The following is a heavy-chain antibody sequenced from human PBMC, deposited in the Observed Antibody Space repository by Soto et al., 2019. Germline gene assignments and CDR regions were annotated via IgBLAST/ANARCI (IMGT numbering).Heavy chain of an antibody. CDR1: GFTFSSYG. CDR3: ARGARPRNYPAS. CDR2: IGCDGSNK. V-gene: IGHV3-33*01. J-gene: IGHJ4*02. D-gene: IGHD3-10*01. Sequence: GESLTLSCAASGFTFSSYGMHWVRQAPGKGLEWVAVIGCDGSNKYCADSVKSRFTISIDNSKNTLYLQMNSLRAEDTAVYYCARGARPRNYPASWGQGTLVTVSS.